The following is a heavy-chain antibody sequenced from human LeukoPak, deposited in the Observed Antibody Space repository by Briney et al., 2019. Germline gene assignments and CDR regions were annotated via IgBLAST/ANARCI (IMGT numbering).Heavy chain of an antibody. D-gene: IGHD5-24*01. CDR1: GFTFSSYS. Sequence: PGGSLRLSCAASGFTFSSYSINWVRKAPGKGLEWASSISSSSISISYADSVKGRFTISRDNAKNSLYLQMNSLRAEDTAVYYCPRPQLGMAYSYYMDVWGKGTTVTVPS. CDR3: PRPQLGMAYSYYMDV. CDR2: ISSSSISI. V-gene: IGHV3-21*01. J-gene: IGHJ6*03.